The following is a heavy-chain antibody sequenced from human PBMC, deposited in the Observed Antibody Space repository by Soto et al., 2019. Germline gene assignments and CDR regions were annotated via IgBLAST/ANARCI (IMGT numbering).Heavy chain of an antibody. V-gene: IGHV1-69*01. D-gene: IGHD2-2*01. CDR1: GGTFSSYA. CDR2: IIPIFGTA. CDR3: ARDYRDCSSTSCYPYYYYYGMDF. J-gene: IGHJ6*02. Sequence: QVQLVQSGAEVKKPGSSVKVSCKASGGTFSSYAISWVRQAPGQGLEWMGGIIPIFGTANYAQKFQGRVTITADESTSTAYMEMSSLRSEATAVYYCARDYRDCSSTSCYPYYYYYGMDFWGQGTKLTVSS.